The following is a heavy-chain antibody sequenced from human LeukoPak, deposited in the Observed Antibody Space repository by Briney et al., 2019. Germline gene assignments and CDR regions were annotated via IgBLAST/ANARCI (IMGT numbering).Heavy chain of an antibody. V-gene: IGHV4-39*02. CDR1: GGSISSTSYY. CDR3: ARRRSTWYFDL. J-gene: IGHJ2*01. Sequence: ETVSLTCTVSGGSISSTSYYWGWIRQPPGKGLEYIGTIYYSGSTYCNPSLKSRVTISVDTSKSHLSLKLSSVTAADTAVYYCARRRSTWYFDLWGRGALVSGSS. D-gene: IGHD4-17*01. CDR2: IYYSGST.